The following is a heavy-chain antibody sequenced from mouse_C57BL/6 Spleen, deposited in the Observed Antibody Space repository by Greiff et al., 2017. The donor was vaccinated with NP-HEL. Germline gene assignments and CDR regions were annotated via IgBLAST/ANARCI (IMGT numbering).Heavy chain of an antibody. CDR2: IDPSDSET. V-gene: IGHV1-52*01. D-gene: IGHD3-2*02. J-gene: IGHJ4*01. CDR3: ARTAQAHYYAMDY. CDR1: GYTFTSYW. Sequence: QVQLQQPGAELVRPGSSVKLSCKASGYTFTSYWMHWVKQRPIQGLEWIGNIDPSDSETHYNQKFKDKATLTVDKSSSTAYMQLSSLTSEDSAVYYWARTAQAHYYAMDYWGQGTSVTVSS.